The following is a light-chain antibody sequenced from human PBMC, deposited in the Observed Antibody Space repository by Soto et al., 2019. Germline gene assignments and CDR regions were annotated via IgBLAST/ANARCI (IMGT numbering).Light chain of an antibody. CDR2: AAS. CDR3: QEYTKWPGT. Sequence: EIVMTQFPSSLSVSPGERVTLSCRASQSITRDLAWYQQKPGQAPRLLVFAASFRATDIPPRFSGSGSGTDFTPTINSLQSEDFGLYFCQEYTKWPGTFGQGTKVDIK. CDR1: QSITRD. V-gene: IGKV3-15*01. J-gene: IGKJ1*01.